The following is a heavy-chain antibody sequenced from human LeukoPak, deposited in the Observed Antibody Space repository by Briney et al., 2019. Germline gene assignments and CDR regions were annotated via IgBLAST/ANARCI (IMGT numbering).Heavy chain of an antibody. Sequence: ASVKVSCKASGYTFTSYAMHWVGQAPGQRLEWMGWINAGNGNTKYSQKFQGRVTITRDTSASTAYMELSSLRSEDTAVYYCARGYPARWYSGSDNFDYWGQGTLVTVSS. CDR3: ARGYPARWYSGSDNFDY. CDR2: INAGNGNT. J-gene: IGHJ4*02. V-gene: IGHV1-3*01. CDR1: GYTFTSYA. D-gene: IGHD1-26*01.